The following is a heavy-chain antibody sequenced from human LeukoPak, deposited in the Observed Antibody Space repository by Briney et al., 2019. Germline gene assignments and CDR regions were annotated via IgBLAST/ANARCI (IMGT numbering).Heavy chain of an antibody. J-gene: IGHJ4*02. Sequence: ASVKVSCKASGYTFTGYYMHWVRQAPGQGLEWMGWINPNSGGTNYAQKFQGRVTMTRDTSISTAYMELSRLRSDDTAVCYCARDFNYYGSGSFPDYWGQGTLVTVSS. D-gene: IGHD3-10*01. CDR2: INPNSGGT. CDR1: GYTFTGYY. V-gene: IGHV1-2*02. CDR3: ARDFNYYGSGSFPDY.